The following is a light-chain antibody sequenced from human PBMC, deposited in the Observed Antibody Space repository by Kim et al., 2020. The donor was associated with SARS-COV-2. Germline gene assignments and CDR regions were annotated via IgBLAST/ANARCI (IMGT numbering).Light chain of an antibody. V-gene: IGKV3-11*01. J-gene: IGKJ4*01. CDR1: QSVTGR. CDR2: DTS. Sequence: EIVLTQSPATLSLSPGERATLPCRASQSVTGRVSWYHQRPGQAPRLLIYDTSNRATGIPARFSGSGSGTDFTLTISSLEPEDFAVYYCQQRRSWPLTFGGGTKVDIK. CDR3: QQRRSWPLT.